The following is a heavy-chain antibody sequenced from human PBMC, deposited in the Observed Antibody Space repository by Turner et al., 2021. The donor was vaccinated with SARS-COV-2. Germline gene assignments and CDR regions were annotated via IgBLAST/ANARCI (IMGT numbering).Heavy chain of an antibody. Sequence: QVQLVQSGAEVKQPGASVKVSCKVSGYTLTELSMHWVRQAPGKGREWMGGFDPEDGETIYAQKFQGRVTMTEDTSTDTAYMELSSLRSEDTAVYYCATGSAVAGTPQFYNYYYGIDVWGQGTTVTVSS. CDR1: GYTLTELS. V-gene: IGHV1-24*01. CDR2: FDPEDGET. CDR3: ATGSAVAGTPQFYNYYYGIDV. J-gene: IGHJ6*02. D-gene: IGHD6-19*01.